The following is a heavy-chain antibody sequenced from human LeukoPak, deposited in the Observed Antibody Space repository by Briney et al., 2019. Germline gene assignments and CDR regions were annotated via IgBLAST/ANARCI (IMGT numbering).Heavy chain of an antibody. D-gene: IGHD6-19*01. CDR3: ARDYQWLVPGY. J-gene: IGHJ4*02. CDR2: VIPMQGTP. V-gene: IGHV1-69*08. Sequence: GASVKVSCKASGGTFSSYNFIWVRQAPGQGLEWMGGVIPMQGTPNYAQKFQDRVTISADKSTTTVYMALSSLRYEDTAVYYCARDYQWLVPGYWGQGTLVTVSS. CDR1: GGTFSSYN.